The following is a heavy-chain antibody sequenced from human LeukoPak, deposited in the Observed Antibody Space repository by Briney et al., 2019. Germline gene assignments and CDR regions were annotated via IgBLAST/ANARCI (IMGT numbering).Heavy chain of an antibody. V-gene: IGHV3-23*01. Sequence: GGSLRLSCAASGFTFSSYAMSWVRQAPGKGLEWVSAISGRSGDTYYAASVKGRFTMSRDNSKNTLYLQMNSLRAEDTAVYYCAQGDSGYENYYYYYYMGVWGKGTTVTVSS. D-gene: IGHD5-12*01. J-gene: IGHJ6*03. CDR2: ISGRSGDT. CDR3: AQGDSGYENYYYYYYMGV. CDR1: GFTFSSYA.